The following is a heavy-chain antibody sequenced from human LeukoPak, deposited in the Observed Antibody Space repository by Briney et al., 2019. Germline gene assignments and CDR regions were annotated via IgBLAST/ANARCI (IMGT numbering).Heavy chain of an antibody. J-gene: IGHJ4*02. CDR3: ARDLHGDYVDFDY. CDR1: GLTFSSYS. D-gene: IGHD4-17*01. Sequence: GGSLRLSCAASGLTFSSYSMNWVRQAPGKGLEWVSSISSSSSYIYYADSVKGRFTISRDNAKNSLYLQMNSLRAEDTAVYYCARDLHGDYVDFDYWGQGTLVTVSS. CDR2: ISSSSSYI. V-gene: IGHV3-21*01.